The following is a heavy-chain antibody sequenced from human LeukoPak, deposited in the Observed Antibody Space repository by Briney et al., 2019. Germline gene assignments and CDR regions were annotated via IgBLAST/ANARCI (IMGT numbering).Heavy chain of an antibody. Sequence: PSETLSLTCNVSGGSISSYYWSWIRQPPGKGLEWIGYIYYSGSTNYSPSLKSRVTISINTSKNRFSLNLTSVTAADTAVYYCARGMYYYDGSGDYWGQGIQVTVSS. D-gene: IGHD3-22*01. CDR1: GGSISSYY. V-gene: IGHV4-59*08. CDR3: ARGMYYYDGSGDY. J-gene: IGHJ4*02. CDR2: IYYSGST.